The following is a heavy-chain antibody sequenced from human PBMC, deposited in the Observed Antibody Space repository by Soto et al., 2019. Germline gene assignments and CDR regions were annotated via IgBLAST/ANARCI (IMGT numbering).Heavy chain of an antibody. D-gene: IGHD3-9*01. CDR3: ARDPEAVLRYFDWPLYYFDY. Sequence: GASVKVSCKASGYTFTGYYMHWVRQAPGQGLEWMGWINPNSGGTNYAQKFQGRVTMTRDTSISTAYMELSRLRSDDTAVYYCARDPEAVLRYFDWPLYYFDYWGQGTLVTVSS. CDR1: GYTFTGYY. J-gene: IGHJ4*02. CDR2: INPNSGGT. V-gene: IGHV1-2*02.